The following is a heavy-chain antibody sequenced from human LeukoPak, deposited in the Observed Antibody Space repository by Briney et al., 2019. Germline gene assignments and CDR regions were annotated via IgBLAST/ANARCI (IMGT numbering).Heavy chain of an antibody. CDR3: ARTRYYYNSRSYGAPYYFDY. Sequence: SETLSLTCTVSGHSISSGYYWGWIRQPPGKGLEWIGSIYYSGSTYYNPSLKSRVTISVDTSKNQFSLKLSSVTAADTAVYYCARTRYYYNSRSYGAPYYFDYWGQGTLVTVSS. V-gene: IGHV4-38-2*02. D-gene: IGHD3-10*01. CDR1: GHSISSGYY. CDR2: IYYSGST. J-gene: IGHJ4*02.